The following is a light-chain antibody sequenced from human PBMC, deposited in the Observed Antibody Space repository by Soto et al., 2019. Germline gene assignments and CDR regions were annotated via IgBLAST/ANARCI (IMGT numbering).Light chain of an antibody. Sequence: DIQMTQSPSTLSASIGDRVTITCRASQSISSWLAWYQQKPGKAPKVLIYDASSLKSGVPSRFSGSGSGTEFTLTISSLQPDDFATYYCQQYKSYSWTFGEGTKVDI. CDR3: QQYKSYSWT. J-gene: IGKJ1*01. CDR1: QSISSW. V-gene: IGKV1-5*01. CDR2: DAS.